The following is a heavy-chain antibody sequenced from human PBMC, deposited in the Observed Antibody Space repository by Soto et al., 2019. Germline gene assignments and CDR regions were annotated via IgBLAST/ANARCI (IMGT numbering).Heavy chain of an antibody. J-gene: IGHJ4*02. Sequence: ASGKVSCKASGYTFTSYAMHWVRQAPGQRLGWMGWINAGNGNTKYSQKFQGRVTITRDTSASTAYMELSSLRSEDTAVYYCARPPIAAAGTDYFDYWGQGTQVTVSS. CDR1: GYTFTSYA. D-gene: IGHD6-13*01. CDR3: ARPPIAAAGTDYFDY. V-gene: IGHV1-3*01. CDR2: INAGNGNT.